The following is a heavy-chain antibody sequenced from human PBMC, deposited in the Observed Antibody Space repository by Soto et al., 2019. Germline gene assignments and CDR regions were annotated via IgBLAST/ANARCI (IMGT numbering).Heavy chain of an antibody. J-gene: IGHJ4*02. CDR1: GFSFGSYA. CDR3: ARWSYLDY. D-gene: IGHD3-3*01. CDR2: ISGSDGKT. V-gene: IGHV3-23*01. Sequence: GASLRLSCAASGFSFGSYAISWVRQAPGKGLEWVSTISGSDGKTFYADSVKGRFSISRETSQSTLYLQMNSLKADDTAMYYCARWSYLDYWGQGTRVTVSS.